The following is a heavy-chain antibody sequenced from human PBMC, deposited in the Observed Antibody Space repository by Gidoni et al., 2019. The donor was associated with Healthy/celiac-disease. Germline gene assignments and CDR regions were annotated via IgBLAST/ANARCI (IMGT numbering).Heavy chain of an antibody. CDR1: GGSISSSSYY. CDR2: IYYSGST. D-gene: IGHD2-2*01. Sequence: QLQLQESGPGLVKPSETLSLTCTVSGGSISSSSYYWGCIRQPPGKGLVWIGSIYYSGSTNHNPSLKNRRIITVETSKNQYSLKLSCVAAADAAVYYCSRLGGIRVFVVVTLDNWFDPWGQGTLVTVSS. CDR3: SRLGGIRVFVVVTLDNWFDP. J-gene: IGHJ5*02. V-gene: IGHV4-39*01.